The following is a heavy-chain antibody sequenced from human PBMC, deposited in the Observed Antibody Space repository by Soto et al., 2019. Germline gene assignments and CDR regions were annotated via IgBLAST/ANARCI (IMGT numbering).Heavy chain of an antibody. Sequence: QGQLVQSGPEVKKPGSSVKVSCKDSGGLFSSFAISWVRQAPGQGLEWVGGIIPVFGTTNYAEKFQARVTITADESTNTAYMELSSLTSGDTAMYYCARGGGPYVWFNEFWGQGTLVPVSS. V-gene: IGHV1-69*01. CDR2: IIPVFGTT. CDR3: ARGGGPYVWFNEF. D-gene: IGHD2-21*01. CDR1: GGLFSSFA. J-gene: IGHJ4*02.